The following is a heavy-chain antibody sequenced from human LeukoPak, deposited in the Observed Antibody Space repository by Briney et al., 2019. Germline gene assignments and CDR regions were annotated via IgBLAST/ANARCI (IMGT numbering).Heavy chain of an antibody. D-gene: IGHD4-11*01. CDR1: GFTFSSYG. CDR3: AKDTGQY. J-gene: IGHJ4*02. V-gene: IGHV3-23*01. Sequence: GGSLRLSCAASGFTFSSYGINWVRQAPGKGLEWVSGTSGSDGNTYYADSVKGRFTISRDNSKNTVYLQMNSLSAEDTAIYYCAKDTGQYWGQGTLVTVSS. CDR2: TSGSDGNT.